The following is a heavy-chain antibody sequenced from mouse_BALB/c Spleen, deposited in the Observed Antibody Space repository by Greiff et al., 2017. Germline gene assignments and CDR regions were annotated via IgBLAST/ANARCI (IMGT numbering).Heavy chain of an antibody. Sequence: QVHVKQPGAELVKPGASVKLSCKASGYTFTSYWMHWVKQRPGQGLEWIGEINPSNGRTNYNEKFKSKATLTVDKSSSTAYMQLSSLTSEDSAVYYCARLGYYAMDYWGQGTSVTVSS. CDR2: INPSNGRT. CDR1: GYTFTSYW. J-gene: IGHJ4*01. CDR3: ARLGYYAMDY. V-gene: IGHV1S81*02.